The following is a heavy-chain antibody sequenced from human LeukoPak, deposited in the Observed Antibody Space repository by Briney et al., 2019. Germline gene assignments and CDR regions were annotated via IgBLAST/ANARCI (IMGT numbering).Heavy chain of an antibody. CDR2: VYHSGST. CDR3: ARDLPYDILTGYYSPPYYFDY. CDR1: GYSISSGYY. D-gene: IGHD3-9*01. J-gene: IGHJ4*02. Sequence: KPSETLSLTCAVSGYSISSGYYWGWIRQPPGKGLEWIGSVYHSGSTFYNPSLKSRVTMSGDTSKNQFSLKLSSVTAADTAVYYCARDLPYDILTGYYSPPYYFDYWGQGTLVTVSS. V-gene: IGHV4-38-2*02.